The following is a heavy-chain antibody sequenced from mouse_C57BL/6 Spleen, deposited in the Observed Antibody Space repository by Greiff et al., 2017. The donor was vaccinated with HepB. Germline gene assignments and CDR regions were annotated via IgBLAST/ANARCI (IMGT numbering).Heavy chain of an antibody. CDR2: INPYNGGT. V-gene: IGHV1-19*01. Sequence: VQLQQSGPVLVKPGASVKMSCKASGYTFTDYYMNWVKQSHGKSLEWIGVINPYNGGTSYNQKFKGKATLTVDKSSSTAYMELNSLTSEDSAVYYCARAYYYGSSYWYFDVWGTGTMVTVSS. CDR3: ARAYYYGSSYWYFDV. D-gene: IGHD1-1*01. J-gene: IGHJ1*03. CDR1: GYTFTDYY.